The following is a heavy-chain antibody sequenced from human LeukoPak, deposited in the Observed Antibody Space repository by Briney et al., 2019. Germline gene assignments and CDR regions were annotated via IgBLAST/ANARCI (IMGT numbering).Heavy chain of an antibody. J-gene: IGHJ1*01. CDR1: GFTFSSYA. Sequence: GGSLRLSCAASGFTFSSYAMHWVRQAPGKGLEWVAVISYDGSNKYYADSVKGRFTISRDNSKNTLYLQMNSLRAGDTAVYYYARGSSSSGFSEYFQHWGQGTLVTVSS. CDR3: ARGSSSSGFSEYFQH. V-gene: IGHV3-30-3*01. CDR2: ISYDGSNK. D-gene: IGHD6-19*01.